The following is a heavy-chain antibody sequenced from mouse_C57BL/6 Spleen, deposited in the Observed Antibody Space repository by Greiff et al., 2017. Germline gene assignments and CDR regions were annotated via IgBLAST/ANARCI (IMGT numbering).Heavy chain of an antibody. V-gene: IGHV1-15*01. CDR2: IDTETGGT. Sequence: VQLQQSGAELVRPGASVTLSCKASGYTFTDYEMHWVKQTPVHGLEWIGAIDTETGGTAYNQKFKGKAILTADKSSSTAYMELRSLTSEVSAVSYCTRVGFDYWGQGTTLTVSS. CDR3: TRVGFDY. CDR1: GYTFTDYE. J-gene: IGHJ2*01.